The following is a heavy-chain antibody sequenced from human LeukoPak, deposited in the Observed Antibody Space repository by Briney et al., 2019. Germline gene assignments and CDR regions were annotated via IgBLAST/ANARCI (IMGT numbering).Heavy chain of an antibody. CDR1: GYSISSGYY. D-gene: IGHD3-10*01. J-gene: IGHJ6*03. CDR2: INHSGST. CDR3: ARGTGSGSYYNVLYYYYYYMDV. Sequence: SETLSLTCAVSGYSISSGYYWGWIRQPPGKGLEWIGEINHSGSTNYNPSLKSRVTISVDTSKNQFSLKLSSVTAADTAVYYCARGTGSGSYYNVLYYYYYYMDVWGKGTTVTVSS. V-gene: IGHV4-38-2*01.